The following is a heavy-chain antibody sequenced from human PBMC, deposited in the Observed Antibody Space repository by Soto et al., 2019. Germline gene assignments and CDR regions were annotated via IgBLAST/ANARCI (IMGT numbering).Heavy chain of an antibody. CDR1: GFTFSSDA. CDR3: AKDRAPQRRSDAFDI. CDR2: ISGSGGST. V-gene: IGHV3-23*01. J-gene: IGHJ3*02. Sequence: EVQLLESGGGLVQPGGSLRLSCAASGFTFSSDAMSWVRQAPGKGLEWVSAISGSGGSTYYADSVKGRFTISRDKSKNTLYLQMNSLRAEDTAVYYCAKDRAPQRRSDAFDIWGQGTMVTVSS. D-gene: IGHD3-10*01.